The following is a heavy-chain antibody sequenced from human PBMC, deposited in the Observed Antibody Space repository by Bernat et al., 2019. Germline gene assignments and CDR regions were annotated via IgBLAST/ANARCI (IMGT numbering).Heavy chain of an antibody. J-gene: IGHJ4*02. CDR2: IRFDGSNQ. V-gene: IGHV3-30*02. Sequence: QVQLVESGGGVVQPGGSLRLSCAASGFTFSTYGMHWVRQAPGKGLEWVAFIRFDGSNQYYADSVKGQFTVSRDNSKNTLFLQMNRVRPGDTAMYYCARELNGGLEYWGQGTLVSVSS. CDR1: GFTFSTYG. D-gene: IGHD1-1*01. CDR3: ARELNGGLEY.